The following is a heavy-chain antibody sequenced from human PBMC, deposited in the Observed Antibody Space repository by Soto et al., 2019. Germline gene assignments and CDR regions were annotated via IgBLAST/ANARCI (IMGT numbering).Heavy chain of an antibody. Sequence: PSETLSLTCTVSGGSISSYYWSWIRQPAGKGLEWIGRIYTSGSTNYNPSLKSRVTMSVDTSKNQFSLKLSSVTAADTAVYYCARDFYDFWSGPNWFDPWGQGTRVTVSS. CDR3: ARDFYDFWSGPNWFDP. D-gene: IGHD3-3*01. CDR1: GGSISSYY. CDR2: IYTSGST. J-gene: IGHJ5*02. V-gene: IGHV4-4*07.